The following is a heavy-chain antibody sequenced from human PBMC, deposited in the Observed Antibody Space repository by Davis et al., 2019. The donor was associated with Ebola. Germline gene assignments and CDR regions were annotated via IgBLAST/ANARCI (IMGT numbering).Heavy chain of an antibody. CDR1: GFTFTSYS. CDR2: TTSSSRYI. V-gene: IGHV3-21*01. D-gene: IGHD2-21*01. CDR3: ARGETRLVTVY. Sequence: GESLKISCAASGFTFTSYSMNWVRQAPGKGLEWVSSTTSSSRYIYYADSVKGRFTISRDNAKNSVYLQMNSLRAEDTAVYYCARGETRLVTVYWGQGTLVSVSS. J-gene: IGHJ4*02.